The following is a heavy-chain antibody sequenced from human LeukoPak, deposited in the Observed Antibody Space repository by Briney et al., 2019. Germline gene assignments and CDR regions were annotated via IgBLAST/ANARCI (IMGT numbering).Heavy chain of an antibody. CDR3: AGGGNYYDSTGYYYELSF. Sequence: SQTLSLTCAISGDSVSSNSAAWNWTRQSPSRGLEWLGRTYYTSKWYNDYAVSVKSRRSINPDTSKNQFSLQLNSVTPEDTAVYYCAGGGNYYDSTGYYYELSFWGQGTLVTVSS. CDR2: TYYTSKWYN. J-gene: IGHJ4*02. D-gene: IGHD3-22*01. V-gene: IGHV6-1*01. CDR1: GDSVSSNSAA.